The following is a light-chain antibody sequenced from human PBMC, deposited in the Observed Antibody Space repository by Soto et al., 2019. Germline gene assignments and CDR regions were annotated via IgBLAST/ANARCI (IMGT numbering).Light chain of an antibody. CDR1: SSDVGAYNF. J-gene: IGLJ1*01. CDR3: SSFTTGVNYV. Sequence: QSVLTQPASVSGSPGQSITLSCTGTSSDVGAYNFVSWYQQHPGKAPKLIIYDVNNRPSEVSNRFSGSKSGNTALLTISGLQAEDEGDYYCSSFTTGVNYVFGIGTKLTVL. V-gene: IGLV2-14*03. CDR2: DVN.